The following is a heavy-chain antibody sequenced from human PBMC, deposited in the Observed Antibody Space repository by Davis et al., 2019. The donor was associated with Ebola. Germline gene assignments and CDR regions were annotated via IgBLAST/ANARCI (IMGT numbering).Heavy chain of an antibody. V-gene: IGHV3-21*01. CDR1: GFSFSNYS. CDR2: ISSGSSYI. D-gene: IGHD5-24*01. CDR3: ARERRRNGCAGDY. J-gene: IGHJ4*02. Sequence: PGGSLRLSRAASGFSFSNYSMNWVRQAPGKGLQWVSSISSGSSYIYYARSVKGRFTISRDNADNSVYLQMNSLRPEDTAVYYCARERRRNGCAGDYWGQGTLVTVSS.